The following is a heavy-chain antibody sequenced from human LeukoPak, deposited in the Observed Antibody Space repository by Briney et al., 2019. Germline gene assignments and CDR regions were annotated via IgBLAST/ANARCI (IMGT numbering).Heavy chain of an antibody. Sequence: SETLSLTCTVSGGSISSYYWSWIRQPPGKGLEWIGYIYYSGSTNYNPSLKGRVTISVDTSKNQFSLKLSSVTAADTAVYYCAGRYFDLPGAFDIWGQGTMVTVSS. CDR1: GGSISSYY. CDR2: IYYSGST. D-gene: IGHD3-9*01. V-gene: IGHV4-59*08. J-gene: IGHJ3*02. CDR3: AGRYFDLPGAFDI.